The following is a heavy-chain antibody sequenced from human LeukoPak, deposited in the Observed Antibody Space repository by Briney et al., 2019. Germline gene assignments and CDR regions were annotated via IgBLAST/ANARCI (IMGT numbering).Heavy chain of an antibody. D-gene: IGHD1-26*01. CDR1: GYTFTGYY. J-gene: IGHJ5*02. V-gene: IGHV1-2*02. Sequence: ASVTVSRKASGYTFTGYYLHWVRQAPGQGLEWMGWIYPKTGGTSYAQKFQGRVTMTRDTSISTAYMELIGLRSDDTAVYYCAGPWDQVGFDPWGQGTLVSVSS. CDR2: IYPKTGGT. CDR3: AGPWDQVGFDP.